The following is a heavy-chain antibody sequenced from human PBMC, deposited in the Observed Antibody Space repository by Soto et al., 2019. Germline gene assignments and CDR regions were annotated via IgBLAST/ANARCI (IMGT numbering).Heavy chain of an antibody. CDR3: ARGVDTAMESYYYYGMDV. D-gene: IGHD5-18*01. V-gene: IGHV4-30-4*01. CDR1: GGSISSGDYY. Sequence: SETLSLTCTVSGGSISSGDYYWSWIRQPPGRGLEWIGYIYYSGSTYYNPSLKSRVTISVDTPKNQFSLKLSSVTAADTAVYYCARGVDTAMESYYYYGMDVWGQGTTVTVS. J-gene: IGHJ6*02. CDR2: IYYSGST.